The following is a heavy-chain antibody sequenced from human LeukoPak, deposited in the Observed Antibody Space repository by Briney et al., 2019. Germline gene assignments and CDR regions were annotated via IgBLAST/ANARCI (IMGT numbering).Heavy chain of an antibody. CDR1: GFTFSNYA. J-gene: IGHJ4*02. CDR3: TKDGTDYSSFDY. V-gene: IGHV3-23*01. CDR2: IGGRGGST. Sequence: GGSLRLSCAASGFTFSNYAMSWVRQAPGKGLEWVSAIGGRGGSTYSADSVEGRFTISRDNSKDTLYLQMNSLRAEDTAVYYCTKDGTDYSSFDYWGQGTLVTVSS. D-gene: IGHD4-11*01.